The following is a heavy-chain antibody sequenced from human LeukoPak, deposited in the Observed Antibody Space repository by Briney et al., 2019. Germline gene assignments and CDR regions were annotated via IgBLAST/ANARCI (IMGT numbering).Heavy chain of an antibody. D-gene: IGHD3-9*01. CDR1: GGSISSSSYY. V-gene: IGHV4-39*01. CDR2: IYYSGST. Sequence: SETLSLTCTVYGGSISSSSYYWGWIRQPPGKGLEWIGSIYYSGSTYYNPSLKSRVTISVDTSKNQFSLKLSSVTAADTAVYYCARHYDILTGYNGFDPWGQGTLVTVSS. J-gene: IGHJ5*02. CDR3: ARHYDILTGYNGFDP.